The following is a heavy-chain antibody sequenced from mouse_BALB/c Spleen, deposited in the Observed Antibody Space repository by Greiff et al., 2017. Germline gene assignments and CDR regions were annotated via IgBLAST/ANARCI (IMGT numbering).Heavy chain of an antibody. J-gene: IGHJ4*01. Sequence: QVHVKQSGAELARPGASVKLSCKASGYTFTSYWMQWVKQRPGQGLEWIGAIYPGDGDTRYTQKFKGKATLTADKSSSTAYMQLSSLASEDSAVYYCARSGLRLAMDYWGQGTSVTVSS. CDR2: IYPGDGDT. D-gene: IGHD2-2*01. CDR3: ARSGLRLAMDY. V-gene: IGHV1-87*01. CDR1: GYTFTSYW.